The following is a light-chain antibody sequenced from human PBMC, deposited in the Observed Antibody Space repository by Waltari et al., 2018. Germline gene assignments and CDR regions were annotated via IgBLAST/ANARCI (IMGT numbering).Light chain of an antibody. Sequence: QSALTQPASVSGSPGQSITISCTGTSSDVGSYNLVSWYQQYPGKAPKLMIDEGSKRPSGVSNRFSGSKSGNTASLTISGLQAEDEADYYCCSYAGSSTFYVFGTGTKVTVL. V-gene: IGLV2-23*01. CDR1: SSDVGSYNL. CDR2: EGS. J-gene: IGLJ1*01. CDR3: CSYAGSSTFYV.